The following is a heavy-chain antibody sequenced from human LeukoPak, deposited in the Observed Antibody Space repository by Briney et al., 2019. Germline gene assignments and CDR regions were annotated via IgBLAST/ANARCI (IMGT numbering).Heavy chain of an antibody. D-gene: IGHD3-3*01. CDR2: ISYDGSNK. CDR1: GFTFSSYA. V-gene: IGHV3-30*04. Sequence: GGSLRLSCAASGFTFSSYAMHWVRQAPGKGLEWVAVISYDGSNKYYADSVKGRFTISRDNSKNTLYVQMNSLRAEDTAVYYCARDRVDFGYYFDYWGQGTLVTVSS. J-gene: IGHJ4*02. CDR3: ARDRVDFGYYFDY.